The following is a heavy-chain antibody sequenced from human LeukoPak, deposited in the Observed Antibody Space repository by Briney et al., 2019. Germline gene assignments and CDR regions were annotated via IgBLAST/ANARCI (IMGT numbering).Heavy chain of an antibody. Sequence: GRSLRLSCAASGFTFDDYAMHWVRQAPGKGLEWVSGFSWNSGTIGYADSVKGRFTISRDNAKNSLYLQMNSLRTEDTALYYCVKVGPSGSYDYWGQGTLVTVSS. CDR3: VKVGPSGSYDY. J-gene: IGHJ4*02. V-gene: IGHV3-9*01. CDR1: GFTFDDYA. CDR2: FSWNSGTI. D-gene: IGHD3-10*01.